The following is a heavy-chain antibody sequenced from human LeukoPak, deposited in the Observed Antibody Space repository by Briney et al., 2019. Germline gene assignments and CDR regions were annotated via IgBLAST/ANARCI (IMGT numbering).Heavy chain of an antibody. J-gene: IGHJ6*02. Sequence: PGGSLRLSCAASGFTFSSYWMSWVRQAPGKGLEWVANIKQDGSEEYYVDSVKGRFTISRDNAKNSLYLQMNSLRAEDTAVYYCASSIAAAGNYYYYGMDVWGQGTTVTVSS. D-gene: IGHD6-13*01. CDR1: GFTFSSYW. CDR3: ASSIAAAGNYYYYGMDV. CDR2: IKQDGSEE. V-gene: IGHV3-7*01.